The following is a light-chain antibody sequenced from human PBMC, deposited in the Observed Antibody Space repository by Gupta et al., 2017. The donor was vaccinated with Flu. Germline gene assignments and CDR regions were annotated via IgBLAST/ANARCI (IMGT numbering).Light chain of an antibody. CDR1: SSDIGNYNY. V-gene: IGLV2-14*03. Sequence: HSALTQPVSVSGSPGQSITISCTGTSSDIGNYNYVSWYQQHPGKAPKLLIYNVSERPSGVSNRFSASKSGNTASLTISGLQTEDEADYYCSSYTSFTTLVFGAGTKVTVL. CDR2: NVS. J-gene: IGLJ1*01. CDR3: SSYTSFTTLV.